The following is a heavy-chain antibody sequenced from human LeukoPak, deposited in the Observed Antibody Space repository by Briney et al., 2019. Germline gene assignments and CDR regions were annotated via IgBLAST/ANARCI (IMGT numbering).Heavy chain of an antibody. J-gene: IGHJ4*02. CDR1: GGSISSYY. CDR2: IYYSGST. Sequence: SETLSLTCTVSGGSISSYYWSWIRQPPGKGLEWIGYIYYSGSTNYNPSLKSRVTISVDTSKNQFSLKLSSVTAADTAVYYCARHWPYDYVWGSYTHFGYWGQGTLVTVSS. CDR3: ARHWPYDYVWGSYTHFGY. D-gene: IGHD3-16*01. V-gene: IGHV4-59*08.